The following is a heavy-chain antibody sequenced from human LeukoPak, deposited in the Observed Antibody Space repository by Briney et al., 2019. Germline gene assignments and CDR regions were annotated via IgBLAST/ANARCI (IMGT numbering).Heavy chain of an antibody. V-gene: IGHV3-7*01. Sequence: PGGSLRLSCVGSGFTFTIYWMSWVRQAPGKGLEWVANIKQDGSEKYYVDSVKGRFTISRDNAKNSLYLQMNSLRAEDTAVYYCARVLAYGSGNSNDYWGQGTLVTVSS. J-gene: IGHJ4*02. D-gene: IGHD3-10*01. CDR2: IKQDGSEK. CDR3: ARVLAYGSGNSNDY. CDR1: GFTFTIYW.